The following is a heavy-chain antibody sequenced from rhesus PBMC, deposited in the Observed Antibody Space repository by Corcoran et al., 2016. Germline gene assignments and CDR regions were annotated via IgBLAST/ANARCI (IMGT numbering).Heavy chain of an antibody. V-gene: IGHV4-169*01. CDR1: GGSISSSY. Sequence: QLQLQESGPGLVKPSETLSVTCAVSGGSISSSYWSWIRQAPGKGLEWIGYIDGSGSSTNYHPSLKSRVTQSVDTSKNQLSLKLSSVTTADTAVYYCARVGSWDEYFEFWGQGALVTVSS. D-gene: IGHD6-25*01. J-gene: IGHJ1*01. CDR3: ARVGSWDEYFEF. CDR2: IDGSGSST.